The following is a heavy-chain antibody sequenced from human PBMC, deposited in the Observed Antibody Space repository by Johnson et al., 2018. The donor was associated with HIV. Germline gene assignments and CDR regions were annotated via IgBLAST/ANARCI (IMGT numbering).Heavy chain of an antibody. D-gene: IGHD3-10*01. CDR2: TRYDGNDN. Sequence: QVQLLESGGGVVQPGGSLRLSCATSGFIFSNYGIHWVRQAPGKGLEWVAFTRYDGNDNYYADSVKGRFTISRDNSTTTVYLQMNSLRADDTAVYYCAKSSSATYYGDAFDIWGQGTVVSVSS. CDR3: AKSSSATYYGDAFDI. CDR1: GFIFSNYG. V-gene: IGHV3-30*02. J-gene: IGHJ3*02.